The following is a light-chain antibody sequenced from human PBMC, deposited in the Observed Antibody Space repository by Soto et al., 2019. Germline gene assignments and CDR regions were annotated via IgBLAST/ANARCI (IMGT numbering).Light chain of an antibody. CDR2: GAS. CDR1: QSVSSSY. V-gene: IGKV3-20*01. Sequence: EIVVTQCPGTLSLSPGESATLSCRASQSVSSSYLAWDQQKPGQAPRLLSYGASSRATGIPDRFSGSGAGTDFTLTISRLEPEDFAVYYCQQYDSSPWTFGQGTNVDIK. J-gene: IGKJ1*01. CDR3: QQYDSSPWT.